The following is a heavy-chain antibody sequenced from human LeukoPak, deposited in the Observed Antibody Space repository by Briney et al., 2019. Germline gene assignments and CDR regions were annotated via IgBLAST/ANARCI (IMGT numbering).Heavy chain of an antibody. J-gene: IGHJ4*02. Sequence: ASVKVSCKASGYTFTSYGISWVRQAPGQGLEWMGWISAYNGNTNYAQKLQGRVTMTTDTSTSTAYMELRSLRSDDTAVYYCARHSEGCIAVAGTYFDYWGQGTLVTVSS. D-gene: IGHD6-13*01. CDR3: ARHSEGCIAVAGTYFDY. V-gene: IGHV1-18*01. CDR1: GYTFTSYG. CDR2: ISAYNGNT.